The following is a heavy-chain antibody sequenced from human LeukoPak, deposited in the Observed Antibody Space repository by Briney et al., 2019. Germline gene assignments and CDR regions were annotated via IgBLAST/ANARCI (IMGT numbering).Heavy chain of an antibody. CDR3: ARDGYYYGSGEPYNWFDP. Sequence: ASVKVSCKASGYTFTSYGISWVRQAPGQGLEWMGWISAYNGNTNYAQKLQGRVTMTTDTPTSTAYMELRSLRSDDTAVYYCARDGYYYGSGEPYNWFDPWGQGTLVTVSS. J-gene: IGHJ5*02. D-gene: IGHD3-10*01. CDR2: ISAYNGNT. V-gene: IGHV1-18*01. CDR1: GYTFTSYG.